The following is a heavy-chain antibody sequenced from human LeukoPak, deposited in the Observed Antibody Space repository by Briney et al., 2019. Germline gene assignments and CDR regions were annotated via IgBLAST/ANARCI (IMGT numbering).Heavy chain of an antibody. Sequence: PSETLSLTCAVYGDSLSRYYWTWIRQSPGKGLEWLGEINPSGSPDYNPSLKSRATISVDTSKNQFSLRLASVTAADTAVYYCASVRHDPLEYYYYIDVWREGGTVTVSS. J-gene: IGHJ6*01. CDR3: ASVRHDPLEYYYYIDV. CDR2: INPSGSP. D-gene: IGHD2/OR15-2a*01. CDR1: GDSLSRYY. V-gene: IGHV4-34*01.